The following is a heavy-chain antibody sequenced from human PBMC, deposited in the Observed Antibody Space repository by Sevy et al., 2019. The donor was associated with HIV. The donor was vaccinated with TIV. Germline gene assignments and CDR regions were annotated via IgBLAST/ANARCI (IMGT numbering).Heavy chain of an antibody. CDR1: GFTFSNAW. CDR2: IKSKTDGGTT. Sequence: GGSLRLSCAASGFTFSNAWMSWVRQAPGKGLEWVGRIKSKTDGGTTDYAAPVKGRFTISRDDSKNTLYLQMNSLKTEDTAVYYCTTAVDFWSGYSDGMDVWGQGTTVTVSS. CDR3: TTAVDFWSGYSDGMDV. J-gene: IGHJ6*02. V-gene: IGHV3-15*01. D-gene: IGHD3-3*01.